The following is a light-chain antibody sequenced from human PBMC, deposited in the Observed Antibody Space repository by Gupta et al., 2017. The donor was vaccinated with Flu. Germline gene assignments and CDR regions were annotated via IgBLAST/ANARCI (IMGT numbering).Light chain of an antibody. Sequence: DLQMTQSPSSLSASVGDRVTITCRASQSISSYLNWYQQKPGKAPNLLIYAASSLQSGVPSRFSGGGSGTDFTLTISSLQPEDFATYYCQQSYSTPRTFGGGTKVEIK. J-gene: IGKJ4*01. CDR2: AAS. CDR1: QSISSY. CDR3: QQSYSTPRT. V-gene: IGKV1-39*01.